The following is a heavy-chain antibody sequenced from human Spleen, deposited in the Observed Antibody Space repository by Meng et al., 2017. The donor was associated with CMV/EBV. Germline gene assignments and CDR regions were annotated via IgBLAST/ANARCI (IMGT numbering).Heavy chain of an antibody. V-gene: IGHV4-4*02. CDR2: IHHSGST. CDR3: ANREYGSDTSCYDY. Sequence: VYGGSISNNNWWSWVRQPPGKGLEWIGEIHHSGSTNYNPSLKSRVTISIDKSNNQFSLKLTSVTAADTAVYYCANREYGSDTSCYDYWGQGALVTVSS. J-gene: IGHJ4*02. D-gene: IGHD2-2*01. CDR1: GGSISNNNW.